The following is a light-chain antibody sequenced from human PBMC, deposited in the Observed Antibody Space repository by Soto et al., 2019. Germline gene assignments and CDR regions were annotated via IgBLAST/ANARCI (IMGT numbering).Light chain of an antibody. CDR2: GAS. V-gene: IGKV3D-15*01. CDR1: QNVSSN. J-gene: IGKJ3*01. CDR3: QQYNNWPFT. Sequence: EIVMTQSPATLSVCPGERATLSCRASQNVSSNLAWYQQKPGQAPRLLIYGASTRATGIPARFSGSGSGTEFTLTISSLQSEDFAVYYCQQYNNWPFTFGPGTKVDIK.